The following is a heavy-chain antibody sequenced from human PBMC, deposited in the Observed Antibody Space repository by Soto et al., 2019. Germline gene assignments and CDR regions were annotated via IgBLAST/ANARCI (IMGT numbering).Heavy chain of an antibody. Sequence: QVQLQESGPGLVKPSETLSLTCAVSGDYISSYYCMLIRQPPGKGLESICYLYYGRSANYNPSLRRRVALSVDTSTNPCSLTLSSMPAADPAVYYCALRSMAVVPEYWGQGTLVTVSS. CDR3: ALRSMAVVPEY. D-gene: IGHD3-22*01. J-gene: IGHJ4*02. CDR2: LYYGRSA. CDR1: GDYISSYY. V-gene: IGHV4-59*01.